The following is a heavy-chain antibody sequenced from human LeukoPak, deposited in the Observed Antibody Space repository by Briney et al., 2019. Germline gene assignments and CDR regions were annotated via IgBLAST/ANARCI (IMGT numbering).Heavy chain of an antibody. D-gene: IGHD2-2*01. CDR3: ARGIVVVLAANYYYGMDV. J-gene: IGHJ6*04. CDR2: TYYRSKWYN. Sequence: SQTLSLTCAISGDSVSSNSAAWNWIRQSPSRGLEWLGRTYYRSKWYNDYAVSVKSRITINPDTSKNQFSLQLNSVTPEDTAVYYCARGIVVVLAANYYYGMDVWGKGTTVTVSS. CDR1: GDSVSSNSAA. V-gene: IGHV6-1*01.